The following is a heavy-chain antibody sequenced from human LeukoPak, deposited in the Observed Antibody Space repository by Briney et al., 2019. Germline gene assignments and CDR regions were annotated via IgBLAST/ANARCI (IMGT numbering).Heavy chain of an antibody. CDR2: IYYSGST. D-gene: IGHD3-3*01. CDR1: GGSISSGGYY. V-gene: IGHV4-31*03. Sequence: SETLSLTCTVSGGSISSGGYYWSWIRQHPGKGLEWIGYIYYSGSTYYNPSLKSRVTISVDTSKNQFSLKLSSVTAADTAVYYCARGPITIFGVVIGPYFDYWGQGTLVTVSP. CDR3: ARGPITIFGVVIGPYFDY. J-gene: IGHJ4*02.